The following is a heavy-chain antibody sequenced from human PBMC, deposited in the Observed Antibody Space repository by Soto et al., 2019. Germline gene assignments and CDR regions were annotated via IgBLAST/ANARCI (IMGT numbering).Heavy chain of an antibody. CDR2: INPDSGGT. CDR1: PFTFTVYY. D-gene: IGHD4-17*01. Sequence: ASVKVSCKTSPFTFTVYYIHWVRQAPRQGLEWMGWINPDSGGTQYAQKFQGRVTMTRDTSISTAYMALSRLRSDDTALYYCATVPYGDYAYFDYWGLGTLVTVSS. V-gene: IGHV1-2*02. CDR3: ATVPYGDYAYFDY. J-gene: IGHJ4*02.